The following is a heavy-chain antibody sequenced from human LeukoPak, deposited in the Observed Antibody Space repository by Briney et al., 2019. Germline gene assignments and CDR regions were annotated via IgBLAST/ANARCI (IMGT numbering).Heavy chain of an antibody. J-gene: IGHJ4*02. Sequence: ASVKVSCKASGYTFTGYYMHWVRPAPGQGGEWMGWINPNSGGTNYAQKFQGRVTMTRDTSISTAYMELSRLRSDDTAVYYCARGAHYHDSSEGYDYWGQGTLASVSS. CDR2: INPNSGGT. V-gene: IGHV1-2*02. D-gene: IGHD3-22*01. CDR1: GYTFTGYY. CDR3: ARGAHYHDSSEGYDY.